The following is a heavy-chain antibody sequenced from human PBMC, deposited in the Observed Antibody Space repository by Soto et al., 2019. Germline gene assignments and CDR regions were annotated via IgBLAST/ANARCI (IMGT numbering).Heavy chain of an antibody. CDR2: IYYIGST. CDR1: GGSISSYY. CDR3: ARGLRRQLLNWFDP. Sequence: SKTLSLTCTVSGGSISSYYWSWIRQPPGKGLEWIGYIYYIGSTNYNPSLKSRVTISVDTSKNQFSLKLSSVTAADTAVYYCARGLRRQLLNWFDPWGQGTLVTVSS. V-gene: IGHV4-59*01. J-gene: IGHJ5*02. D-gene: IGHD2-2*01.